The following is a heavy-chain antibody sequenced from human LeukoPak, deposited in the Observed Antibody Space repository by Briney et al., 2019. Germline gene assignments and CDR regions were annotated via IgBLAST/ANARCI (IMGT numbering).Heavy chain of an antibody. CDR2: INPNSGGT. J-gene: IGHJ3*02. V-gene: IGHV1-2*02. CDR1: GYTFTTYA. CDR3: ARSYYYDSSGSFGI. Sequence: GASVKVSCKASGYTFTTYAMNWVRQAPGQGLEWMGWINPNSGGTNYAQKFQGRVTMTRDTSISTAYMELSRLRSDDTAVYYCARSYYYDSSGSFGIWGQGTMVTVSS. D-gene: IGHD3-22*01.